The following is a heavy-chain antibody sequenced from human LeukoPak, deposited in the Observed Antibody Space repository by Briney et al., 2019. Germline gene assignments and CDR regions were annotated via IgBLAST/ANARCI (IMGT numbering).Heavy chain of an antibody. CDR2: LSGGSGYI. J-gene: IGHJ4*01. D-gene: IGHD1-14*01. CDR3: AELLRDVTIYDF. CDR1: GFTFSSYE. Sequence: GGSLRLSCAASGFTFSSYEMSWVRQAPGKGLECVSGLSGGSGYIYYADSVKGRFTISRDNSKNTLYLQMNSLRVEDTAVYYCAELLRDVTIYDFWGHGALVTVSS. V-gene: IGHV3-23*01.